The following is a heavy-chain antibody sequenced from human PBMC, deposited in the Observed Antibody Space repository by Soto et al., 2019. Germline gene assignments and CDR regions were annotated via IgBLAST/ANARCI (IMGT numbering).Heavy chain of an antibody. J-gene: IGHJ4*02. CDR1: GGSISSGGYS. CDR3: ASRRDGYNYYGY. Sequence: QLQLQESGSGLVKPSQTLSLTCAVSGGSISSGGYSWSWIRQPPGKGLEWIGYIYHSGSTYYNPSLKSRVTIAVDRSKNQFSLKLSSVTAADTAVYYCASRRDGYNYYGYWGQGTLVTVSS. CDR2: IYHSGST. D-gene: IGHD5-12*01. V-gene: IGHV4-30-2*01.